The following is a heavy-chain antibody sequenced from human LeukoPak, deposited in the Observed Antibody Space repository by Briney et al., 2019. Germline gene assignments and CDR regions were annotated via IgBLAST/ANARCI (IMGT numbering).Heavy chain of an antibody. CDR2: ISSSGSTI. J-gene: IGHJ4*02. V-gene: IGHV3-48*03. D-gene: IGHD3-10*01. CDR3: ARDTYNYGSGSYWVDY. Sequence: PGGSLRLSCAATGFTFSSYEMNWVRQAPGKGLEWVSYISSSGSTIYYADSVKGRFTISRDNAKNSLYLQMNSLRAEDTAVYYCARDTYNYGSGSYWVDYWGQGTLVTVSS. CDR1: GFTFSSYE.